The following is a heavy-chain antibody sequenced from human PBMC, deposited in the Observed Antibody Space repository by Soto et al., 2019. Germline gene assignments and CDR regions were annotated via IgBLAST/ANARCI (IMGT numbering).Heavy chain of an antibody. V-gene: IGHV3-23*01. Sequence: GGSLRLSCAASGFTFSSYAMSWVRQAPGKGLEWVSAISGSGGSTYYADSVKGRFTISRDNSKNTLYLQMNSLRAEDTAVYYCAKSIDNPPHSSGWYDYYYYGMDVWGQGTTVTVSS. CDR1: GFTFSSYA. CDR3: AKSIDNPPHSSGWYDYYYYGMDV. CDR2: ISGSGGST. D-gene: IGHD6-19*01. J-gene: IGHJ6*02.